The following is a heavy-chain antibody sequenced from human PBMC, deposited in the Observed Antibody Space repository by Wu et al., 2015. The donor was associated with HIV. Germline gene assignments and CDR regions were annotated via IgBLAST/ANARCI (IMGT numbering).Heavy chain of an antibody. J-gene: IGHJ3*02. CDR1: GYTFSSYY. CDR3: VRGARGMPKGAFDI. D-gene: IGHD3-10*01. Sequence: QVQLVQSGSEVKKPGASVKVSCKASGYTFSSYYIHWLRQAPGQGLEWMAWITPNSGGTNSAQMFQGRVTMTRDTSISTAYLELSSLTSDDTAVYYCVRGARGMPKGAFDIWGQGTLVIASS. CDR2: ITPNSGGT. V-gene: IGHV1-2*02.